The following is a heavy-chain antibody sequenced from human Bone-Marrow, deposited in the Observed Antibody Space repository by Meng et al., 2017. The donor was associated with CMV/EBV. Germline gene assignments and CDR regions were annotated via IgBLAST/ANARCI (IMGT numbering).Heavy chain of an antibody. J-gene: IGHJ5*02. Sequence: GGSLRLSCAASEFTVGSNYMSWVRQAPGKGQEWVSIICSAGSTYYADSVKGRFTISRDNSKNTLYLQMNSLRAEDTAVYYCARTVDSTGSAGFDPWGQGTLVTVSS. CDR3: ARTVDSTGSAGFDP. V-gene: IGHV3-53*01. CDR2: ICSAGST. D-gene: IGHD6-19*01. CDR1: EFTVGSNY.